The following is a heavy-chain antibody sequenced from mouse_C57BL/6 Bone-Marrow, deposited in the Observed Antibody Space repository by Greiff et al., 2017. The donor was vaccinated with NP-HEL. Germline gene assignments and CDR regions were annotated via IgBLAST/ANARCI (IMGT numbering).Heavy chain of an antibody. CDR2: ISSGGDYI. CDR1: GFTFSSYA. D-gene: IGHD1-1*01. Sequence: VQLKQSGEGLVKPGGSLKLSCAASGFTFSSYAMSWVRQTPEKRLEWVAYISSGGDYIYYADTVKGRFTISRDNARNTLYLQMSSLKSEDTAMYYCTREIYYYGSRYFDVWGTGTTVTVSS. V-gene: IGHV5-9-1*02. CDR3: TREIYYYGSRYFDV. J-gene: IGHJ1*03.